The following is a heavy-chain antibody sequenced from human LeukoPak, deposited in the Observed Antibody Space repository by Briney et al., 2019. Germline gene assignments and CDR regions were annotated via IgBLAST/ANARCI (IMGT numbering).Heavy chain of an antibody. CDR3: ARDLGRGYCSGGSCYSLYFDL. Sequence: GGSLRLSCAASGFTFSSYSMNWVRQAPGKGLEWVSVIYSGDNTYYADSVKGRFTISRDNSKSTLNLQMNSLRAEDTAVYYCARDLGRGYCSGGSCYSLYFDLWGRGTLVTVSS. J-gene: IGHJ2*01. CDR2: IYSGDNT. V-gene: IGHV3-53*01. CDR1: GFTFSSYS. D-gene: IGHD2-15*01.